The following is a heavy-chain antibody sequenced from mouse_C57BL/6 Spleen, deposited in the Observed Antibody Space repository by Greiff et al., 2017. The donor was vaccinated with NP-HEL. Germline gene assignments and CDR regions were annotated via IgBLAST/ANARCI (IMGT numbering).Heavy chain of an antibody. V-gene: IGHV1-69*01. Sequence: VQLQQPGAEPVMPGASVKLSCKASGYTFTSYWMHWVKQRPGQGLEWIGEIDPSDSYTNYNQKFKGKSTLTVDKSSSTAYMQLSSLTSEESAVYYCARSRDYDVAYWGQGTLVTVSA. CDR1: GYTFTSYW. J-gene: IGHJ3*01. D-gene: IGHD2-4*01. CDR3: ARSRDYDVAY. CDR2: IDPSDSYT.